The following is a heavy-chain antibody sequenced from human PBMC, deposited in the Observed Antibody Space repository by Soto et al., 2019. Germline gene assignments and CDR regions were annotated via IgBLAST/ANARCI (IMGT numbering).Heavy chain of an antibody. V-gene: IGHV1-3*01. D-gene: IGHD1-1*01. Sequence: QVQLVQSGAEVKKPGASVKVSCKASGYTFTSYAMHWVRQAPGQRLEWMGWINGGNGNTKYSQKFQGRVTITRDTSASTAYMELSSLISEDTAVYNCARDRVLNGLFDYWGQGTLVTVSS. CDR3: ARDRVLNGLFDY. CDR2: INGGNGNT. CDR1: GYTFTSYA. J-gene: IGHJ4*02.